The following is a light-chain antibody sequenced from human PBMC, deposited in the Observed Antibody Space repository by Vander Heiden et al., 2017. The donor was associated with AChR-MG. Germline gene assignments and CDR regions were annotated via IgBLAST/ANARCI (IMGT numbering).Light chain of an antibody. V-gene: IGKV1-39*01. Sequence: DIQMTQSPASPSASVGDSVTITCRASQNIENYLSWYLQQPGKPPKVLIYGASTLHSGAPSRFSGGRSGADFILSISGLQPEDFGPYYCQQTDSTSHLTFGHGTKV. CDR2: GAS. CDR3: QQTDSTSHLT. CDR1: QNIENY. J-gene: IGKJ3*01.